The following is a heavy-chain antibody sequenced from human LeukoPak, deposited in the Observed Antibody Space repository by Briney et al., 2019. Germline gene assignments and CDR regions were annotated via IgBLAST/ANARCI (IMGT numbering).Heavy chain of an antibody. CDR3: ARGTWIRSFDY. V-gene: IGHV4-4*02. CDR1: GGSISSSNW. D-gene: IGHD5-18*01. Sequence: PSETLSLTCAVSGGSISSSNWWSWVRQPPGKGLEWIGEIYHSGSTNYNPSLKSRVTISVDTSKNQFSLKLSSVTAADTAVYYCARGTWIRSFDYWGQGTLVTVSS. J-gene: IGHJ4*02. CDR2: IYHSGST.